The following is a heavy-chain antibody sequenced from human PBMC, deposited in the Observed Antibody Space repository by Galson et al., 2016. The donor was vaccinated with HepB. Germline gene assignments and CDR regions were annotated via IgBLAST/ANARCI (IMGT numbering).Heavy chain of an antibody. CDR3: AREDRYGDYLFMDV. CDR2: ISYSGST. J-gene: IGHJ6*03. Sequence: TLSLTCSVSGGSINSGGYYWSWIRHHPGKGLEWIGYISYSGSTYYNPSLRSRVTISIDTSKTQFSLKLRSVTAADTAVYFCAREDRYGDYLFMDVWGKGTTVSVSS. D-gene: IGHD4-17*01. V-gene: IGHV4-31*03. CDR1: GGSINSGGYY.